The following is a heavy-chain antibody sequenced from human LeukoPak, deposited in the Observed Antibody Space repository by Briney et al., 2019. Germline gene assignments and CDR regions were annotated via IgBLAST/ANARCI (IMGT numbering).Heavy chain of an antibody. V-gene: IGHV3-74*01. J-gene: IGHJ6*03. Sequence: GGSLRLSCAASGFTFSSYAMSWVRQAPGKGLVWVSRINSDGSSTSYADSVKGRFTISRDNAKNTLYLQMNSLRAEDTAVYYCARGYSGYDYYYYYMDVWGKGTTVTISS. CDR2: INSDGSST. D-gene: IGHD5-12*01. CDR3: ARGYSGYDYYYYYMDV. CDR1: GFTFSSYA.